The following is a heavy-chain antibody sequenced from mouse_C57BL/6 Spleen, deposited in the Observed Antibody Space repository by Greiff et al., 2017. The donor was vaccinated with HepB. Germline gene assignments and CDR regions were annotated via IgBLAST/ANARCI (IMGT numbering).Heavy chain of an antibody. J-gene: IGHJ1*03. CDR3: ASTVVATLPLRWYFDV. CDR1: GYTFTSYW. Sequence: QVQLQQPGAELVRPGSSVKLSCKASGYTFTSYWMDWVKQRPGQGLEWIGNIYPSDSETHYNQKFKDKATLTVDKSSSTAYMQLSSLTSEDSAVYYCASTVVATLPLRWYFDVWGTGTTVTVSS. CDR2: IYPSDSET. V-gene: IGHV1-61*01. D-gene: IGHD1-1*01.